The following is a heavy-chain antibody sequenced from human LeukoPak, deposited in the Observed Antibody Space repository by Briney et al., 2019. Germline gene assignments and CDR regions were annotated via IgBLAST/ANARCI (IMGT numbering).Heavy chain of an antibody. CDR2: ISSSSSYI. CDR1: GFTLSGYS. V-gene: IGHV3-21*01. D-gene: IGHD2-15*01. Sequence: GGSLRLSCAASGFTLSGYSMNWVRQAPGKGLEWVSSISSSSSYIYYADSVKGRFTISRDNAKKSMYLQMNTLRAEDTAVYYCARDGRLLNYNMDVWGKGTTVTVSS. J-gene: IGHJ6*03. CDR3: ARDGRLLNYNMDV.